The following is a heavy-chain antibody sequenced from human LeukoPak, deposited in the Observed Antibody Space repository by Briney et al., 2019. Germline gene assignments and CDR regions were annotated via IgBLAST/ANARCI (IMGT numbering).Heavy chain of an antibody. Sequence: SETLSLTCTVSGGSISSYYWSWIRQPPGTGLEWTGYIYYSGSTNYNPSLKSRVTISVDTSKNQFSLKLSSVTAADTAVYYCARGGDGYDRDIDYWGQGTLVTVSS. CDR2: IYYSGST. CDR3: ARGGDGYDRDIDY. J-gene: IGHJ4*02. CDR1: GGSISSYY. V-gene: IGHV4-59*01. D-gene: IGHD5-12*01.